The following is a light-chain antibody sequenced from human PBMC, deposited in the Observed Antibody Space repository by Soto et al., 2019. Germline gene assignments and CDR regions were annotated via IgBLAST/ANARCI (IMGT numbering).Light chain of an antibody. CDR3: VSFAGGTYV. Sequence: QSALTQPPSASGSLGQSATISCTGTSSDVGAYIFVSWYQQHPGKAPKLMVYDVNRRPPGVPDRFFGSKSGNTASLTVSGLQAEDEADYYCVSFAGGTYVFGTGTKVTVL. CDR1: SSDVGAYIF. V-gene: IGLV2-8*01. J-gene: IGLJ1*01. CDR2: DVN.